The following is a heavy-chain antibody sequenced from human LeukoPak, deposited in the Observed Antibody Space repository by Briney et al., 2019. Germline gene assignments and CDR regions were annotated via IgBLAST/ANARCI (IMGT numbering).Heavy chain of an antibody. CDR1: GGSFSGYY. D-gene: IGHD1-20*01. Sequence: SETLSLTCAVYGGSFSGYYWSWFRQPPGKGLEWIGEINHSGSTNYNPSLKSRVTISVDTSKNQFSLKLSSVTAADTAVYYCARWLTGLDYWGQGTLVTVSS. CDR2: INHSGST. J-gene: IGHJ4*02. CDR3: ARWLTGLDY. V-gene: IGHV4-34*01.